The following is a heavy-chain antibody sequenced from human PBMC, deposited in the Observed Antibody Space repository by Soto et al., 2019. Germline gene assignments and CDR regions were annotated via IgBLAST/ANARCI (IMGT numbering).Heavy chain of an antibody. CDR1: SDSIISYY. J-gene: IGHJ4*02. D-gene: IGHD1-1*01. CDR3: ASHHPIEYKWKYLDY. CDR2: IYSSGST. Sequence: SETLSLTCTVSSDSIISYYWSWIRQSPGKALEWIGYIYSSGSTTYNPSLKSRVTIAVDTSKNQFSLKLTSVTAADTAVYYCASHHPIEYKWKYLDYWGQGTLVTVSS. V-gene: IGHV4-59*01.